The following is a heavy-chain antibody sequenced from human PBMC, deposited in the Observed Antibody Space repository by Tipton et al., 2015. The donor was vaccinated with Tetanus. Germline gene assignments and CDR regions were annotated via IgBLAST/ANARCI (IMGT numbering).Heavy chain of an antibody. CDR3: ARVAARPSDY. CDR1: GGSISSYY. D-gene: IGHD6-6*01. J-gene: IGHJ4*02. Sequence: TLSLTCTVSGGSISSYYWSWIRQPPGKGLEWIGEINHSGSTNYNPSLKSRVTISVDTSKNQFSLKLSSVTAADTAVYYCARVAARPSDYWGQGTLVTVSS. CDR2: INHSGST. V-gene: IGHV4-34*01.